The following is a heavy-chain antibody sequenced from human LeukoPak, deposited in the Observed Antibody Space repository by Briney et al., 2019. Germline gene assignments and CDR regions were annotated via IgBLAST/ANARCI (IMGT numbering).Heavy chain of an antibody. D-gene: IGHD1-1*01. CDR3: ASATTGTLLGY. CDR2: ISSGGST. V-gene: IGHV3-53*01. CDR1: GFTVNNNY. Sequence: GGSLRLSCAASGFTVNNNYMNWVRQAPGKGLEWVSVISSGGSTYYADSVKGRFTISRDNAKNSLYLQMNSLRAEDTAVYYCASATTGTLLGYWGQGTLVTVSS. J-gene: IGHJ4*02.